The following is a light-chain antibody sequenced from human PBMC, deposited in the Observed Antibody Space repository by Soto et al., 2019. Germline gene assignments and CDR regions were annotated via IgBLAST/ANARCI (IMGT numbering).Light chain of an antibody. J-gene: IGLJ2*01. V-gene: IGLV1-40*01. CDR1: SSNIGAGYD. Sequence: QSVLTQPPSVSGAPGQRVTISCTGSSSNIGAGYDVHWYQPLPGTAPKLLIYGNSNRPSGVPDRFSGSKSGTSASLAITGLQAEEGADYYCQSYDSSLSAVVFGGGTKVTVL. CDR2: GNS. CDR3: QSYDSSLSAVV.